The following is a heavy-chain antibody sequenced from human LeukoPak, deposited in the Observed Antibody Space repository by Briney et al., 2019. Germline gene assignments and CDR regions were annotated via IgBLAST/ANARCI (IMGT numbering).Heavy chain of an antibody. D-gene: IGHD3-22*01. J-gene: IGHJ3*02. V-gene: IGHV3-23*01. Sequence: GRSLRLSCAASGFTFSSYAMSWVRQAPGKGLEWVSAISGSGGSTYYADSVKGRFTISRDNSKNTLYLQMNSLRAEDTAVYYCAKDRPPTYYYDSSGKSAFDIWGQGTMVTVSS. CDR1: GFTFSSYA. CDR2: ISGSGGST. CDR3: AKDRPPTYYYDSSGKSAFDI.